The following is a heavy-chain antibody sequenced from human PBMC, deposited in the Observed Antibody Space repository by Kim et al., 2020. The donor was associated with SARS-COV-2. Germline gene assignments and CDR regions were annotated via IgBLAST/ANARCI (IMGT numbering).Heavy chain of an antibody. V-gene: IGHV1-2*02. J-gene: IGHJ4*02. Sequence: ASVKVSCKASGYTFTGYYMHWVRQAPGQGLEWMGWINPNSGGTNYAQKFQGRVTMTRDTSISTAYMELSRLRSDDTAVYYCARAPRYNWNYGAYWGQGTLVTVSS. CDR3: ARAPRYNWNYGAY. D-gene: IGHD1-20*01. CDR1: GYTFTGYY. CDR2: INPNSGGT.